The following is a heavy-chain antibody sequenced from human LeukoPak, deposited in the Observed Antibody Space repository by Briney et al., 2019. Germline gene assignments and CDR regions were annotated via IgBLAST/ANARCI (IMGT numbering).Heavy chain of an antibody. CDR3: ARDPYSGNYGPYYYYYMDV. J-gene: IGHJ6*03. Sequence: PGRSLRLSCAASGFTFSDYNMNWVRQAPGKALEWVSSITSTGTYIFYGDSVKGRFTISRDNARNSLYLQMNGLRPEDTAVYYCARDPYSGNYGPYYYYYMDVWGKGTTVTISS. CDR2: ITSTGTYI. D-gene: IGHD1-26*01. V-gene: IGHV3-21*04. CDR1: GFTFSDYN.